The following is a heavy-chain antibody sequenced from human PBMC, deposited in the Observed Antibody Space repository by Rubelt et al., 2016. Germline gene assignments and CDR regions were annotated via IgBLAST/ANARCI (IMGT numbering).Heavy chain of an antibody. CDR1: GYTFTSYG. Sequence: QVQLVQSGAEVKKPGASVKVSCKASGYTFTSYGISWVRQAPGQELEWMGIINPSGGSTSYAQKFQGRVTMTEDTSTDTAYMELSSLRSEDTAVYYCATGIIRLKPFDYWGQGTLVTVSP. D-gene: IGHD2-15*01. CDR2: INPSGGST. J-gene: IGHJ4*02. V-gene: IGHV1-46*01. CDR3: ATGIIRLKPFDY.